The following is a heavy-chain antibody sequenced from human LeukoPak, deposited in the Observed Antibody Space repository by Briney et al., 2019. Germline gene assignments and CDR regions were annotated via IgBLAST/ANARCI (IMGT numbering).Heavy chain of an antibody. CDR1: GFTLRTYA. Sequence: PGRSLRLSCAASGFTLRTYAMHWVRQAPGKGLEWVVVISYDGSNTYYADSVRGRFTISRDSSKNTLYLQMSSLRAEDTAVYYCARADFYGSGSHPPGGFDYWGQGTLVTVSS. CDR3: ARADFYGSGSHPPGGFDY. J-gene: IGHJ4*02. CDR2: ISYDGSNT. D-gene: IGHD3-10*01. V-gene: IGHV3-30*04.